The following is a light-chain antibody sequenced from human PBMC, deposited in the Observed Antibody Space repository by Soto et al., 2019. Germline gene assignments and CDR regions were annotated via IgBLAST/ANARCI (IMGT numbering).Light chain of an antibody. V-gene: IGLV1-40*01. CDR1: SSNIGAGYG. CDR3: QSYDSRLSVV. Sequence: QSVLAQPPSVSGAPGQTVTISCTGSSSNIGAGYGVHWYQQFPGTAPKLLISGNTKRPSGVPERFSGSKSGTSASLAITGLQPEDEADYYCQSYDSRLSVVFGGGTKLTVL. J-gene: IGLJ2*01. CDR2: GNT.